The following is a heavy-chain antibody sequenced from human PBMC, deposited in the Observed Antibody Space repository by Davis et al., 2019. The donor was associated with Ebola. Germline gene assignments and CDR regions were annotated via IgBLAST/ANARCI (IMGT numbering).Heavy chain of an antibody. Sequence: ASVKVSCKASGYTFTGYYMHWVRQAPGQGLEWMGWINPNSGGTNYAQKFQGWVTMTRDTSISTAYMELSSLRSEDTAVYYCARRANRGYSSGWSHFDYWGQGTLVTVSS. CDR2: INPNSGGT. D-gene: IGHD6-19*01. V-gene: IGHV1-2*04. CDR1: GYTFTGYY. CDR3: ARRANRGYSSGWSHFDY. J-gene: IGHJ4*02.